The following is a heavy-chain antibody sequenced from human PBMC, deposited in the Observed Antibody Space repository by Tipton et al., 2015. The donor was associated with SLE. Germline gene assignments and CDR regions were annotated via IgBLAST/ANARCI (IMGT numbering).Heavy chain of an antibody. CDR2: IRNKPYGGRA. D-gene: IGHD5-12*01. CDR1: GFSFGDYA. Sequence: RSLRLSCLGSGFSFGDYALSWVRQAPGKGLEFVGFIRNKPYGGRAEYAASVKGRFSISRDDSKSIAYLQMNSLKSEDTAVYYCARWLVPTLDALDFWGHGTMVTVSS. V-gene: IGHV3-49*04. CDR3: ARWLVPTLDALDF. J-gene: IGHJ3*01.